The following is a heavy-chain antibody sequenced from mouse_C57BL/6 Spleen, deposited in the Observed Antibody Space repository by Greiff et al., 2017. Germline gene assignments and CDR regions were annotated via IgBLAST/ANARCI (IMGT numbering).Heavy chain of an antibody. J-gene: IGHJ2*01. D-gene: IGHD1-1*01. Sequence: VQLQQSGAELVKPGASVKISCKASGYAFSSYWMNWVKQRPGKGLEWIGQIYPGDGDTNYNGKFKGKATLTADKSSSTAYMQLSSLTSEDSAVYFCARAGHYYYGSSYYFDYWGQGTTLTVSS. CDR1: GYAFSSYW. CDR2: IYPGDGDT. CDR3: ARAGHYYYGSSYYFDY. V-gene: IGHV1-80*01.